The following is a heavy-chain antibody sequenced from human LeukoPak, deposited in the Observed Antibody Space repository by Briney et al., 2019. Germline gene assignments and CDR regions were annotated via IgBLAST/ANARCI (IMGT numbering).Heavy chain of an antibody. CDR3: AKTGYSSSWSRPYYYYYYMDV. CDR1: GFTFSTYG. CDR2: IRYDGSNK. V-gene: IGHV3-30*02. Sequence: GGSLRLSCEASGFTFSTYGMHWVRQAPGKGLEWVAYIRYDGSNKYYTDSVKGRFTISRDNSKNTLYLQVNSLRAEDTAVYYCAKTGYSSSWSRPYYYYYYMDVWGKGTTVTVSS. D-gene: IGHD6-13*01. J-gene: IGHJ6*03.